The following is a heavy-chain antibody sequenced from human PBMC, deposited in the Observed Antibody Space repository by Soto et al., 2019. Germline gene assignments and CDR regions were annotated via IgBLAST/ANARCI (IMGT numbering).Heavy chain of an antibody. V-gene: IGHV3-7*03. CDR3: VRDQLILPADDFYYGVDV. CDR2: IKQDGGEK. J-gene: IGHJ6*02. Sequence: EVQLVESGGGSVQPGESLRLSCVASGFSFNMYWMSWIRQAPGKGLEWVARIKQDGGEKYYVDSVKGRFTVSRDNAKNSLHLQLHSVSADDAGIYYCVRDQLILPADDFYYGVDVWGPGTTVTVSS. CDR1: GFSFNMYW.